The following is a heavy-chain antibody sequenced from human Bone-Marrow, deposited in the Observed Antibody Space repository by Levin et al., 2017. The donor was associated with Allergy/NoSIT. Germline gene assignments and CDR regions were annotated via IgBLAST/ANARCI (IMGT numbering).Heavy chain of an antibody. Sequence: GGSLRLSCAASDFTVSSNYMSWVRQAPGKGLEWVSVVYPDARTYYADSVKGRFAISRDNSKNTVYLQMNSLRAEDTAVYYCARGLPAATSYYFDLWGQGTLVTVSS. V-gene: IGHV3-53*01. J-gene: IGHJ4*02. CDR2: VYPDART. CDR3: ARGLPAATSYYFDL. CDR1: DFTVSSNY. D-gene: IGHD6-25*01.